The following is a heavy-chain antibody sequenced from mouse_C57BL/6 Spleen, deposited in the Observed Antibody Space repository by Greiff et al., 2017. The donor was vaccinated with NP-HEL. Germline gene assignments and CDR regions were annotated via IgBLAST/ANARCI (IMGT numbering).Heavy chain of an antibody. V-gene: IGHV5-4*01. J-gene: IGHJ4*01. CDR3: ARDRTSFDYYAMDY. Sequence: EVQLVESGGGLVKPGGSLKLSCAASGFTFSSYAMSWVRQTPEKRLEWVATISDGGSYTYYPDNVKGRFTISRDNAKNNLYLQMSHLKSEDTAMYYCARDRTSFDYYAMDYWGQGTSVTVSS. CDR2: ISDGGSYT. CDR1: GFTFSSYA.